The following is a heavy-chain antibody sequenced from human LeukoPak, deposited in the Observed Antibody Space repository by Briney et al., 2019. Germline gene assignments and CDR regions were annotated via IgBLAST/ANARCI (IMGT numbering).Heavy chain of an antibody. Sequence: PGGSLRLSCAASGFTFSSYEMNWVRQAPGKGLEWVSYISSSGSTIYYADSVKGRFTISRDNAKNSLYLQMNSLRAEDTAVYYCAREIKDYYYYYYMDVWGKGTTVTISS. CDR2: ISSSGSTI. CDR1: GFTFSSYE. J-gene: IGHJ6*03. D-gene: IGHD5-24*01. CDR3: AREIKDYYYYYYMDV. V-gene: IGHV3-48*03.